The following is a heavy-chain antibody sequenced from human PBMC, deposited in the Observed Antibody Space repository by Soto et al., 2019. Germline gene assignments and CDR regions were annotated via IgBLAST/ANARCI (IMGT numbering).Heavy chain of an antibody. CDR3: ARSDGTGPFGSFDS. J-gene: IGHJ4*02. CDR1: GASITTDGYS. D-gene: IGHD3-10*01. Sequence: QLQLQESGSGLVTPSQTLSLTCAVSGASITTDGYSWNWIRQAQGKGPEWLGFIFRGGHTYYTPSLSSRVTMSAVTSKNHLSLTLTSGPAADTARYYCARSDGTGPFGSFDSWGRGTLGTVAS. V-gene: IGHV4-30-2*01. CDR2: IFRGGHT.